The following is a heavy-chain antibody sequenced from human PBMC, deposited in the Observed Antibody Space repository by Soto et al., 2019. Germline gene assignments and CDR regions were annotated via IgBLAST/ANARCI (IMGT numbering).Heavy chain of an antibody. J-gene: IGHJ4*02. Sequence: EVQLVESGGGLVKPGGSLRLSCAASGLTFNKAWMNWVRQAPGKGLEWVGRIKSKTHGETTDYAAPVKGRFTISRDDSRNTLYLQMNSLKTEDTVVYFWATGKGDLGYGTIDYWGRGSLVTVSS. D-gene: IGHD4-17*01. CDR1: GLTFNKAW. CDR3: ATGKGDLGYGTIDY. V-gene: IGHV3-15*07. CDR2: IKSKTHGETT.